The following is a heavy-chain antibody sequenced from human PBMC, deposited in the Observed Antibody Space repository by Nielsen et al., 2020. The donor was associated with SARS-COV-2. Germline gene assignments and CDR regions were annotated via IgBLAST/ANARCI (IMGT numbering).Heavy chain of an antibody. V-gene: IGHV5-51*01. Sequence: GESLKISCQGSGYSFTSYWIGWVRQMPGKGLEWMGIIYPGDSDTRYSPSFQGHVTISADKSISTAYLQWSSLKASDTAMYYCASIEYSSSYYYYGMDVWGQGTTVTVSS. CDR1: GYSFTSYW. J-gene: IGHJ6*02. D-gene: IGHD6-6*01. CDR2: IYPGDSDT. CDR3: ASIEYSSSYYYYGMDV.